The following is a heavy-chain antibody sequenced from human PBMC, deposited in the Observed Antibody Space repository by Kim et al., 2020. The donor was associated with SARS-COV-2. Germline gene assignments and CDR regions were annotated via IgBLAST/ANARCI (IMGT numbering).Heavy chain of an antibody. Sequence: GGSLRLSCAASGFTFSSYSMNWVRQAPGKGLEWVSSISSSSSYIYYADSVKGRFTISRDNAKNSLYLQMNSLRAEDTAVYYCARESRDSGGKPSSPSIYCGPGTLVTVSS. D-gene: IGHD4-17*01. V-gene: IGHV3-21*01. CDR1: GFTFSSYS. J-gene: IGHJ4*02. CDR2: ISSSSSYI. CDR3: ARESRDSGGKPSSPSIY.